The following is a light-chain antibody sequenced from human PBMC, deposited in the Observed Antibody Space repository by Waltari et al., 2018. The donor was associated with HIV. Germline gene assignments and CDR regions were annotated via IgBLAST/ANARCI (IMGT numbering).Light chain of an antibody. J-gene: IGKJ5*01. CDR1: QSLVYSDGNTY. CDR3: QQYGSSPP. Sequence: DVVVTQSPLSLPVTLGQTASISCRSSQSLVYSDGNTYLNWFHQRPGQSPRRLIYKVSDRDSGVPDRFSGSGSGTEFTLTISRVEAEDFAVYYCQQYGSSPPVGQGTRLEIK. CDR2: KVS. V-gene: IGKV2-30*01.